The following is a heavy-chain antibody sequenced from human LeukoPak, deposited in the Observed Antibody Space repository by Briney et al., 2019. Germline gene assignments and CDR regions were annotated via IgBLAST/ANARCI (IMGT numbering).Heavy chain of an antibody. CDR2: IRYDGSNQ. CDR3: APRTRGY. J-gene: IGHJ4*02. V-gene: IGHV3-30*02. CDR1: GFTFGSYG. Sequence: GGSLRLSCAASGFTFGSYGMHWVRQAPGKGLEWVAFIRYDGSNQYYADSVKGRFTISRDNSKNTMYLQMNSLRPEDTAVYYCAPRTRGYWGQGTLVTVSS.